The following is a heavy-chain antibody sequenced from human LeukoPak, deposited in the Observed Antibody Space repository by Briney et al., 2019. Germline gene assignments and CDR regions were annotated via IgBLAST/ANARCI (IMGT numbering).Heavy chain of an antibody. CDR3: ARGQGVITTRLFY. CDR2: IIPIFGTA. CDR1: GGTFSSYA. V-gene: IGHV1-69*05. J-gene: IGHJ4*02. Sequence: AASVKVSCKASGGTFSSYAISWVRQAPGQGLEWMGGIIPIFGTANYSQKFQGRVTMTRNTSISTAYMELSSLRSEDTAVYYCARGQGVITTRLFYWGQGTLVTVSS. D-gene: IGHD3-22*01.